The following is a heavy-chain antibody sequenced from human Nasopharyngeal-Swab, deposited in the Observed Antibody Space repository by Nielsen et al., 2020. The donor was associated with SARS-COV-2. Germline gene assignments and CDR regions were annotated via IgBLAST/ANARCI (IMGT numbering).Heavy chain of an antibody. Sequence: WIRQPPGKGLEWVANIKQDGSEKYYVDSVKGRFTISRDNAKNSLYLQMNSLRAEDTAVYCCARAGDSSGYYFYYYYGMDVWGQGTTVTVSS. CDR2: IKQDGSEK. V-gene: IGHV3-7*01. D-gene: IGHD3-22*01. J-gene: IGHJ6*02. CDR3: ARAGDSSGYYFYYYYGMDV.